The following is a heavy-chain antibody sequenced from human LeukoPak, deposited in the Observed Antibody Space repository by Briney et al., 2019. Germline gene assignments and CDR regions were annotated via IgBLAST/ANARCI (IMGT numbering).Heavy chain of an antibody. Sequence: GGSLRLSCAASGFTFSSYVMSWVRQAPGKGLEWVSCITDSGGSTYYAVSVKGRFTISRDNSKNMLYLQMNSLRAEDTAVYYCVRDLILVWTPGDDFDFWGQGTLVIVSS. CDR1: GFTFSSYV. V-gene: IGHV3-23*01. CDR3: VRDLILVWTPGDDFDF. J-gene: IGHJ4*02. D-gene: IGHD3-16*01. CDR2: ITDSGGST.